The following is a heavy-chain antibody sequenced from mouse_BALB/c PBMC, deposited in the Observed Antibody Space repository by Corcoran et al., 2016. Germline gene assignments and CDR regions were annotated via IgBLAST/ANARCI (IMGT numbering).Heavy chain of an antibody. CDR3: ARSLNWTSFAY. Sequence: QVNLKDSGPGILQPSQTLSLPCSFTGFSLNTSGMGVSWIRQPSGKGLEWLAHIYWDDDKRYNPSLKSRLTISKDTSSNQVVLKITSVDTADTATYYCARSLNWTSFAYLGQGTLVTVSA. CDR2: IYWDDDK. CDR1: GFSLNTSGMG. V-gene: IGHV8-12*01. D-gene: IGHD4-1*01. J-gene: IGHJ3*01.